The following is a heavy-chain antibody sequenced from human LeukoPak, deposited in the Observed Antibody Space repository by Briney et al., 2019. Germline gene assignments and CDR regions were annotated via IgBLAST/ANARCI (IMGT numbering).Heavy chain of an antibody. CDR3: AGGRGPAARGYNWFDP. D-gene: IGHD2-2*01. V-gene: IGHV4-34*01. CDR2: IKARGDT. J-gene: IGHJ5*02. Sequence: SETLSLTCAVYGWSFNDYYWNWLRQPPGKGLEWIGEIKARGDTNFNPSLKSRVTISVDTSKSQFSLRLTSMIAADTAVYYCAGGRGPAARGYNWFDPWGQGTLVTVSS. CDR1: GWSFNDYY.